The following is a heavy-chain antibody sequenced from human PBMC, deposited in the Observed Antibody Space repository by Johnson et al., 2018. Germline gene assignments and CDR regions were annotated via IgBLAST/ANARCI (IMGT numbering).Heavy chain of an antibody. D-gene: IGHD3-3*01. V-gene: IGHV3-33*01. CDR2: IWYDGKDK. CDR1: GFTFSSYD. Sequence: QVQLVESGGGVAQPGRSLRLSCAASGFTFSSYDMHWVRQDPGKGLEWVAVIWYDGKDKYYADSVTGRFTISRDNSTNTLYLQMNSLGAEDTAVYYGARSLSGDYGYNYGLDVWGQGTTVTVSS. CDR3: ARSLSGDYGYNYGLDV. J-gene: IGHJ6*02.